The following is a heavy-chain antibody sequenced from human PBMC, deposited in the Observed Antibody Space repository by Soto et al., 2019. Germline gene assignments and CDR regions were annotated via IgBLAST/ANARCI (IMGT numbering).Heavy chain of an antibody. CDR3: AKGGAIVAAGTRVYLYNAMDV. D-gene: IGHD1-26*01. J-gene: IGHJ6*02. Sequence: ASVKVSCKASGYTFTGYYVHWVRQAPGQGLEWMGGINPNSGDTYLAQRFQGRVTMNRDTSIGTAYMELRGLTSDDTAEYYCAKGGAIVAAGTRVYLYNAMDVWGQGTKVTVSS. CDR2: INPNSGDT. V-gene: IGHV1-2*02. CDR1: GYTFTGYY.